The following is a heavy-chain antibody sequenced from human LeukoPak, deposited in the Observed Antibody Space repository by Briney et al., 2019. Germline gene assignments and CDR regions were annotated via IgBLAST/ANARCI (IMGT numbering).Heavy chain of an antibody. CDR1: GRTFSSYA. J-gene: IGHJ3*02. V-gene: IGHV1-69*05. CDR2: IIPIFGTA. Sequence: SVNVSCKASGRTFSSYAISWVRQAPGQGREGMGRIIPIFGTANYSQKFQGRVTITKDESTSTAYMELSSLRSEDTAVYYCARVVEMATIRGAFDIWGQGTMVTVSS. D-gene: IGHD5-24*01. CDR3: ARVVEMATIRGAFDI.